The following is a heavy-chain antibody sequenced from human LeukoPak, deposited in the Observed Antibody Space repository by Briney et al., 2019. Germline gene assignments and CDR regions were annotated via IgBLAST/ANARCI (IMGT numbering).Heavy chain of an antibody. D-gene: IGHD1-26*01. V-gene: IGHV3-48*02. CDR1: GFTFSSYN. CDR3: AIDAWDLPLDAFDI. Sequence: PGGSLRLSCAASGFTFSSYNMNWVRQAPGKGLEWISYINTDSSSIYDADSVKGRFTISRDNAKNSLYLQMNSLRDEDTAVYYCAIDAWDLPLDAFDIWGQGTMVTVSS. CDR2: INTDSSSI. J-gene: IGHJ3*02.